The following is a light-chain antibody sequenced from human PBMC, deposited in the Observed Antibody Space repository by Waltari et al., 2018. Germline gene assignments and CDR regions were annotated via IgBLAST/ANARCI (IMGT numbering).Light chain of an antibody. CDR2: QDS. CDR1: KLGDKY. J-gene: IGLJ2*01. V-gene: IGLV3-1*01. CDR3: QAWDSSTVV. Sequence: SYELTQPPSVSVSPGQTASITCSGDKLGDKYACWYQQKPGQSPVLVIYQDSKRPSGSPGGFSGSNAGNTATLTISGTQAMDEADYYCQAWDSSTVVFGGGTKLTVL.